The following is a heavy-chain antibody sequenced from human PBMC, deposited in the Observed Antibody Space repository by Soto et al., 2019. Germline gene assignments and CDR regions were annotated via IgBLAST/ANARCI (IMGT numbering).Heavy chain of an antibody. CDR3: AKDRGWELHVFPMDV. CDR2: ISWNSGSI. V-gene: IGHV3-9*01. J-gene: IGHJ6*02. D-gene: IGHD1-26*01. Sequence: EVQLVESGGGLVQPGRSLRLSCAASGFTFDDYAMHWVRQAPGKGLEWVSGISWNSGSIGYADSVKGRFTISRDNAKNSLYLQMNSLRAEDTALYYCAKDRGWELHVFPMDVWGQGTTVTVSS. CDR1: GFTFDDYA.